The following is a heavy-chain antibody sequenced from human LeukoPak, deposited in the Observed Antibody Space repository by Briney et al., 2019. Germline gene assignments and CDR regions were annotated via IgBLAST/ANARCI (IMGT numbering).Heavy chain of an antibody. Sequence: GGSLRLSCAASGFSLSSYWVTWVRQAPGTGLEWVANINPGGTETYYVEPVKGRFTISRDNAKNLVYLQMNSLRAEDSAVYHCGRFGYVAGVDLWGQGTLVTVSS. V-gene: IGHV3-7*01. CDR1: GFSLSSYW. CDR2: INPGGTET. CDR3: GRFGYVAGVDL. D-gene: IGHD6-19*01. J-gene: IGHJ4*02.